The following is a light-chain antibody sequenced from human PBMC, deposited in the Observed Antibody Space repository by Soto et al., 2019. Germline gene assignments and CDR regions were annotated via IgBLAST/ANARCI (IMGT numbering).Light chain of an antibody. J-gene: IGLJ3*02. V-gene: IGLV2-8*01. Sequence: QSVLTQPPSASGSPGQSVAISCTGSNSDVGAYNYVSWYQQHPGKAPKLMIYEVTKRPSGVPDRFSGSKSGNTASLTVSGLQAEDEADYYCSSYAGSNNLPFGGGTKLTVL. CDR3: SSYAGSNNLP. CDR1: NSDVGAYNY. CDR2: EVT.